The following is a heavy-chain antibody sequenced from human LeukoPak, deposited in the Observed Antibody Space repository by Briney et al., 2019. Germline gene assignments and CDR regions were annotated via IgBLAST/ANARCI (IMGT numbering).Heavy chain of an antibody. V-gene: IGHV4-34*01. J-gene: IGHJ2*01. CDR3: ARVAMTGYYDHWYFDL. CDR1: GFTFSNYW. CDR2: VSDIGSA. D-gene: IGHD3-9*01. Sequence: GSLRLSCVASGFTFSNYWMSWIRQSPGKALEYIGEVSDIGSANYSPSLESRVIMSMNTSKNQATLKLTSVTAADTGVYYCARVAMTGYYDHWYFDLWGRGIPVSVSS.